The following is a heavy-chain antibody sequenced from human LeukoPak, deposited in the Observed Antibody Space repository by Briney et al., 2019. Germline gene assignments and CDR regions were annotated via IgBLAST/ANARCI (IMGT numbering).Heavy chain of an antibody. D-gene: IGHD3-10*01. CDR3: ARRYGSGSSGTFDY. J-gene: IGHJ4*02. CDR1: GGSLSSYY. V-gene: IGHV4-59*01. Sequence: SETLSLTCTVSGGSLSSYYWSWLRQPPGKGLEWIGYIYYSVSTNYNPSLKSRVTISVDTSKNQFSLKFSSVTAADTAVYYCARRYGSGSSGTFDYWSQGTLVTVS. CDR2: IYYSVST.